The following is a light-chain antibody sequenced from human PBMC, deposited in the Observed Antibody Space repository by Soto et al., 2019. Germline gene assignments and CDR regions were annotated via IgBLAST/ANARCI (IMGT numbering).Light chain of an antibody. Sequence: QSVLTQPASVSASPGQAITISCTGTSSDVGAYNYVSWYQQHPGKAPKLIIREVTNRPPGVSSRFSGSKSGNTASLTLSGLQAEDEADYYCCSKTGAITYVVGTGPKVTVL. J-gene: IGLJ1*01. CDR3: CSKTGAITYV. V-gene: IGLV2-14*01. CDR1: SSDVGAYNY. CDR2: EVT.